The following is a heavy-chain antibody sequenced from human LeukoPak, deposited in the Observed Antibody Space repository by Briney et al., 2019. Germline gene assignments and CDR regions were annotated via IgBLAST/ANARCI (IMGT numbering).Heavy chain of an antibody. Sequence: GASVKVSCKASGYSFSGHYIHWVRQAPGQGLEWMGWINPNSGGTNYAQKFQGRVTMTRDTSISTAYMELSRLRSDDTAVYHCARATRIAARHESRWFDPWGQGTLVTVSS. CDR1: GYSFSGHY. D-gene: IGHD6-6*01. J-gene: IGHJ5*02. CDR2: INPNSGGT. V-gene: IGHV1-2*02. CDR3: ARATRIAARHESRWFDP.